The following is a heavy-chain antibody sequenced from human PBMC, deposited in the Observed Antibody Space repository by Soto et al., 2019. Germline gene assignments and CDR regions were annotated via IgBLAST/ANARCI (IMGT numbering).Heavy chain of an antibody. CDR3: AKGPDYDYYDSSGYYY. CDR2: ISYDGSNK. CDR1: GCTFSSYG. Sequence: PEVSLRLSCAAAGCTFSSYGMHWVRQAPGKGLEWAAVISYDGSNKYYADSVKGRFTISRDHSKNTLYLQMNSLRAEDTAVYSCAKGPDYDYYDSSGYYYWGQGTLVTVSS. D-gene: IGHD3-22*01. V-gene: IGHV3-30*18. J-gene: IGHJ4*02.